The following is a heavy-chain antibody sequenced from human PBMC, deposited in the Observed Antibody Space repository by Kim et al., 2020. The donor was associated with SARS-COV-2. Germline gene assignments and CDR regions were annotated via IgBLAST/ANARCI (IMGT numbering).Heavy chain of an antibody. CDR3: ARTYDILTGPNEGDAFDI. J-gene: IGHJ3*02. D-gene: IGHD3-9*01. V-gene: IGHV3-21*01. CDR2: ISSSSSYI. CDR1: GFTFSSYS. Sequence: GGSLRLSCAASGFTFSSYSMNWVRQAPGKGLEWVSSISSSSSYIYYADSVKGRFTISRDNAKNSLYLQMNSLRAEDTAVYYCARTYDILTGPNEGDAFDIWGQGTMVTVSS.